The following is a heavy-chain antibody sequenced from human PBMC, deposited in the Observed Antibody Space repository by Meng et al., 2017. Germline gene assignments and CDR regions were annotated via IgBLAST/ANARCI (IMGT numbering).Heavy chain of an antibody. CDR2: IYYSGST. CDR1: GGSISSGGYY. J-gene: IGHJ2*01. V-gene: IGHV4-31*01. CDR3: ARVHYNDSSGYNNWYFDL. Sequence: GQLQESGPGLVKPSQTLSLTCTVSGGSISSGGYYWSWIRQHPGKGLEWIGYIYYSGSTYYNPSLKSLVTISVDTSKNQFSLKLSSVTAADTAVYYCARVHYNDSSGYNNWYFDLWGRGTLVTVSS. D-gene: IGHD3-22*01.